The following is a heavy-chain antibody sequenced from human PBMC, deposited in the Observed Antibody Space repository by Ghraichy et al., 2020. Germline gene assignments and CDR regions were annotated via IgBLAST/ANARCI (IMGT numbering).Heavy chain of an antibody. Sequence: GGSLRLSCAASGFTFSSYSMNWVRQAPGKGLEWVSSISSSSSYIYYADSVKGRFTISRDNAKNSLYLQMNSLRAEDTAVYYCARDYRVHNAFDIWGQGTMVTVSS. V-gene: IGHV3-21*01. J-gene: IGHJ3*02. CDR1: GFTFSSYS. D-gene: IGHD4-11*01. CDR3: ARDYRVHNAFDI. CDR2: ISSSSSYI.